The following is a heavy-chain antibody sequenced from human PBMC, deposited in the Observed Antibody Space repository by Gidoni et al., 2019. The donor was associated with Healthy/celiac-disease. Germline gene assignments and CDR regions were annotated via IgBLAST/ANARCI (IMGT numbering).Heavy chain of an antibody. CDR1: GGSISSSSYY. J-gene: IGHJ4*02. V-gene: IGHV4-39*01. Sequence: QLQLQESGPGLVQHSETLSLTCPVPGGSISSSSYYWGWIRPPPGKGLEWIGSMYYSGSTYYNPSRKSRVTISVDTSKNQFSLKLSSVTAADTAVYYCARHRKGSGGGIDYWGQGTLVTVSS. CDR2: MYYSGST. D-gene: IGHD1-26*01. CDR3: ARHRKGSGGGIDY.